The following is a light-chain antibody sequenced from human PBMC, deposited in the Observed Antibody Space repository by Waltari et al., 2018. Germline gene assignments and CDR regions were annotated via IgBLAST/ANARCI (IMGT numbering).Light chain of an antibody. CDR3: AAWDDSLSGWV. Sequence: QSVLTQPPSASGTPGQGVTISCSGSSSNIGDNYVYWYQQFPGTSPKLLIHRNNQRPSAVPDRFSGSKSGTSAFLVISGLRSEDEADYHCAAWDDSLSGWVFGGGTKLTVL. V-gene: IGLV1-47*01. CDR1: SSNIGDNY. CDR2: RNN. J-gene: IGLJ3*02.